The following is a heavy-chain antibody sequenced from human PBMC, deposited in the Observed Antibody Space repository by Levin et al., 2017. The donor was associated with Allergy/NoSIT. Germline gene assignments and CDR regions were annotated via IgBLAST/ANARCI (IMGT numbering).Heavy chain of an antibody. Sequence: ASVKVSCKASGYTFTSYYMHWVRQAPGQGLEWMGIINPSGGSTSYAQKFQGRVTMTRDTSTSTVYMELSSLRSEDTAVYYCARDLRTTGTTWKSDWFDPWGQGTLVTVSS. CDR3: ARDLRTTGTTWKSDWFDP. J-gene: IGHJ5*02. CDR2: INPSGGST. V-gene: IGHV1-46*01. D-gene: IGHD1-1*01. CDR1: GYTFTSYY.